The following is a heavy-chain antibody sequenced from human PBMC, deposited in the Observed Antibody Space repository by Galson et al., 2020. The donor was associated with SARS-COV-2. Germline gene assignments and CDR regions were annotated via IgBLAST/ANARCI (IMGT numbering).Heavy chain of an antibody. CDR1: GFTFSSYG. Sequence: QLGESLKISCAASGFTFSSYGMHCVRQAPGKGLEWVAVIWYDGSNKYYADSVKGRFTISRDNSKNTLYLQMNSLRAEDTAVYYCARALRYFDWVLATDYYYYYGRDVWGQGTTVTGS. D-gene: IGHD3-9*01. CDR2: IWYDGSNK. V-gene: IGHV3-33*01. J-gene: IGHJ6*02. CDR3: ARALRYFDWVLATDYYYYYGRDV.